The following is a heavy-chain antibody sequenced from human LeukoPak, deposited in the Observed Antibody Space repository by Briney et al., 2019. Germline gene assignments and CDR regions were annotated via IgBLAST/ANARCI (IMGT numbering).Heavy chain of an antibody. J-gene: IGHJ4*02. CDR3: ARVPGPYTTSRFDY. V-gene: IGHV1-2*02. CDR1: GYTFTGYY. D-gene: IGHD2-2*02. CDR2: IDPNSGGT. Sequence: AALRVSWKPSGYTFTGYYKSGVLEAPGQRNEWMGRIDPNSGGTNYAQKFQGRVTVTRDTSTSTVYMELSGLRSDDTAVYYCARVPGPYTTSRFDYWGQGTLVTVSS.